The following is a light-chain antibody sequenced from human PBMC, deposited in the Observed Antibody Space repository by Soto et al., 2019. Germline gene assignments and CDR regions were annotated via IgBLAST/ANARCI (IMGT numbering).Light chain of an antibody. V-gene: IGLV2-11*01. J-gene: IGLJ1*01. CDR1: SSDVGGYNY. CDR3: CSYAGSYRGV. Sequence: QSVLTQPRSVSGSPGQSVTISCTGTSSDVGGYNYVSWYQQHPGKAPKLMIYDVSKRPSGVPDRFSGSKSGNTASLTISGLQAEDEADYYCCSYAGSYRGVFGTGTQLTVL. CDR2: DVS.